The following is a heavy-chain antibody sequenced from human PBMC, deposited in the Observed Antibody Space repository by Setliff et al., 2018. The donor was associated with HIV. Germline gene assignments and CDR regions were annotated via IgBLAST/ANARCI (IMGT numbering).Heavy chain of an antibody. Sequence: SETLSLTCTVSGGSISSHYWSWIRQPPGKGLEWIGSIYYSGSTNYNPSLKSRVTISVDTSKNQFSLKLSSVTAADTAVYYGASSGTPHDWYFDLWGRGTLVTVSS. J-gene: IGHJ2*01. CDR1: GGSISSHY. V-gene: IGHV4-59*11. CDR3: ASSGTPHDWYFDL. CDR2: IYYSGST. D-gene: IGHD2-15*01.